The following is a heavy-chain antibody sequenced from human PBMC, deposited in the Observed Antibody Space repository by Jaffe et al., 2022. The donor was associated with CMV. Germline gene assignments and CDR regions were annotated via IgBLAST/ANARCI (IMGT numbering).Heavy chain of an antibody. CDR3: TREAFAALDV. D-gene: IGHD3-16*01. J-gene: IGHJ6*04. Sequence: EVQLVESGGGLVQPGGSLRLSCAASGFTFSYDWMHWVRHTPGKGLVWVSRIKSDGSSTNYADSVKGRFTISRDNAKNMLYLQMNSLRAEDTAIYYCTREAFAALDVWGKGTTVTVSS. CDR2: IKSDGSST. V-gene: IGHV3-74*01. CDR1: GFTFSYDW.